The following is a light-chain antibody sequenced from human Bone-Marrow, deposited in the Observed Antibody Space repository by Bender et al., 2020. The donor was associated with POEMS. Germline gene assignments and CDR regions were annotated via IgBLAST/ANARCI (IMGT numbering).Light chain of an antibody. Sequence: QSALTQPASVSGSPGQSITISCTGTSSDVGGYKYVSWYQQHPGNAPKLMIYNVSNRPSGVSNRFSGSKSGNTASLTISGLQAEDEADYYCSSYTSSNTLVFGGGTKLTVL. J-gene: IGLJ2*01. V-gene: IGLV2-14*01. CDR1: SSDVGGYKY. CDR3: SSYTSSNTLV. CDR2: NVS.